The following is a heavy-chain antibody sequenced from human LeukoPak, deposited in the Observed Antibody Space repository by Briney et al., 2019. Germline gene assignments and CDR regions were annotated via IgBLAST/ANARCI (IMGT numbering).Heavy chain of an antibody. D-gene: IGHD5-18*01. CDR3: ARAADVDTAMVSDWFDP. CDR2: IYTSGST. CDR1: GGSISSGSYY. V-gene: IGHV4-61*02. Sequence: PSETLSLTCTVSGGSISSGSYYWSWIRQPAGKGLGWIGRIYTSGSTNYNPSLKSRVTISVDTSKNQFSLKLSSVTAADTAVYYCARAADVDTAMVSDWFDPWGQGTLVTVSS. J-gene: IGHJ5*02.